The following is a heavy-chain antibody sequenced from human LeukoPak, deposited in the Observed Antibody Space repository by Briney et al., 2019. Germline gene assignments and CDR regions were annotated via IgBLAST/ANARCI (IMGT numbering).Heavy chain of an antibody. Sequence: SETLSLTCTVSGGSISSYYWSWIRQPPGKGLEWIGYIYYGGSTNYNPSLKSRVTISVDTSKNQFSLKLSSVTAADTAVYYCARDYHPYYYDSSGYYEHYAFDIWGQGTMVTVSS. V-gene: IGHV4-59*12. CDR1: GGSISSYY. CDR3: ARDYHPYYYDSSGYYEHYAFDI. D-gene: IGHD3-22*01. J-gene: IGHJ3*02. CDR2: IYYGGST.